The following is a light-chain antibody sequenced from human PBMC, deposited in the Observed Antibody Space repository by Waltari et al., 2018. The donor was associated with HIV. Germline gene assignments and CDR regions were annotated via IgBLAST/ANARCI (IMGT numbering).Light chain of an antibody. CDR3: GTWDTSLYSYV. CDR1: TSNIGTGF. V-gene: IGLV1-51*01. CDR2: DND. J-gene: IGLJ1*01. Sequence: QSLLTQPPSVSAAPGQKVTISCSATTSNIGTGFVSWYQQLPGTAPKLLIYDNDKRPSGIPDRFSGSQSGTSATLDITGLQTGDEADYYCGTWDTSLYSYVFATGSKVTVL.